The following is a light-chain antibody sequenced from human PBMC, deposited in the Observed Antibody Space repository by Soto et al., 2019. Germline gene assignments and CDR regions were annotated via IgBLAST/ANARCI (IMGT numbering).Light chain of an antibody. CDR1: QSVSGSY. CDR3: QQYGSSPPYT. V-gene: IGKV3-20*01. J-gene: IGKJ2*01. CDR2: SSS. Sequence: EIVLTQSPGTLSLSPGERATLSCRASQSVSGSYLAWYQQKPGQSPRLLIYSSSDRATGIPDRFSGSGSGTDFTLTMSRVEPEDFAVYYCQQYGSSPPYTFGQGTKLEIK.